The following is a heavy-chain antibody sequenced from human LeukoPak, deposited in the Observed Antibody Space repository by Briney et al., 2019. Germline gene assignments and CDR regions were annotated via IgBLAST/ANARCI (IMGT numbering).Heavy chain of an antibody. Sequence: GGSLRLSCAASGFTFSSYAMHWVRQAPGKGLEWVAVRSYDGSNKYYADSVKGRFTISRDNSKNTLYLQMNSLRAEDTAVYYCARDPQLYYYDSSGYQTRFDYWGQGTLVTVSS. CDR3: ARDPQLYYYDSSGYQTRFDY. CDR1: GFTFSSYA. CDR2: RSYDGSNK. J-gene: IGHJ4*02. D-gene: IGHD3-22*01. V-gene: IGHV3-30-3*01.